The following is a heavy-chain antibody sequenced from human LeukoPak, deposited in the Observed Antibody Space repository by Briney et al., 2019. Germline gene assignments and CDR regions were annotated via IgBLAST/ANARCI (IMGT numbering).Heavy chain of an antibody. J-gene: IGHJ4*02. CDR1: GGTFSSYA. V-gene: IGHV1-69*13. CDR2: IIPIFGTA. D-gene: IGHD3-10*01. Sequence: ASVKVSCKASGGTFSSYAISWVRQAPGQGLEWRGGIIPIFGTANYAQKFQGGVTITADESTSTAYMELSSLRSEDTAVYYCAKSPIPYYYGSGSWAPAHDYWGQGTLVTVSS. CDR3: AKSPIPYYYGSGSWAPAHDY.